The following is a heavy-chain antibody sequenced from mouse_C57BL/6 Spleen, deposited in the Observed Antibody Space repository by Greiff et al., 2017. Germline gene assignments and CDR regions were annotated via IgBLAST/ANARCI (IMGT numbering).Heavy chain of an antibody. V-gene: IGHV5-16*01. CDR1: GFTFSDYY. J-gene: IGHJ1*03. CDR3: ARESPYPDWYFDV. Sequence: EVQLVEPEGGLVQPGSSMKLSCTASGFTFSDYYMAWVRQVPEKGLEWVANINYDGSSTYYLDSLKSRFIISRDNAKNILYLQMSSLKSEDTATYYCARESPYPDWYFDVWGTGTTVTVSS. CDR2: INYDGSST.